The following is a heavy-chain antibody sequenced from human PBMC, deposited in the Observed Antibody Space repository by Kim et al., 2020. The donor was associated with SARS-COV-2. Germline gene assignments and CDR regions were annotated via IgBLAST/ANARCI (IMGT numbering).Heavy chain of an antibody. V-gene: IGHV1-18*01. Sequence: ASVKVSCKASCYTFTSYGISWVRQAPGQGLEWMGWISAYNGNTNYAQKLQGRVTMTTDTSTSTAYMELRSLRSDDTAVYYCARRFSGGWEDAFDIWGQGTMVTVSS. CDR2: ISAYNGNT. J-gene: IGHJ3*02. D-gene: IGHD6-19*01. CDR3: ARRFSGGWEDAFDI. CDR1: CYTFTSYG.